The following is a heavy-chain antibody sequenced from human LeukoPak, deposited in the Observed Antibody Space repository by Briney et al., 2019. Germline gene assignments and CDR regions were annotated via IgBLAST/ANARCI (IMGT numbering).Heavy chain of an antibody. V-gene: IGHV4-39*01. CDR1: GGSISSSSYY. D-gene: IGHD2-15*01. J-gene: IGHJ5*02. CDR3: ARHGVVAATYSWFDP. Sequence: SETLSLTCTVSGGSISSSSYYWGRIRRPPGKGLEWIGSIYYSGSTYYNPSLKSRVTISVDTSKNQFSLKLSSVTAADTAVYYCARHGVVAATYSWFDPWGQGTLVTVSS. CDR2: IYYSGST.